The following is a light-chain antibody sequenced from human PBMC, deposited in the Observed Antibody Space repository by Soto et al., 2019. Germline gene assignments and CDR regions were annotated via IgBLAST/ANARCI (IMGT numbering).Light chain of an antibody. V-gene: IGLV2-8*01. J-gene: IGLJ1*01. CDR2: EVS. CDR1: STNVGGYNY. Sequence: QSALTQPPSASGAPGQSVTISCTGTSTNVGGYNYVSWYQQHPGKAPKLMIYEVSKRPSGLPDRFSGSKSGNTASLTVSGLQAEDEDDYYCSSYAGSNNLGVFGTGTKLTVL. CDR3: SSYAGSNNLGV.